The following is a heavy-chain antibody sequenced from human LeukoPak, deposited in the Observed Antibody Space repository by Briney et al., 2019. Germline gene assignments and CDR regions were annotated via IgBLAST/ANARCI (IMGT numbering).Heavy chain of an antibody. Sequence: GGSLRLSCAASGFTVSSNYMSWVRQAPGKGLEWVSVIYRGDSTYYADSVKGRFTISRDNSKNTLYLQMNSLRDEDTAVYYCAKDSHWILFDDWGQGTLVTVSS. V-gene: IGHV3-53*01. D-gene: IGHD2-2*03. J-gene: IGHJ4*02. CDR1: GFTVSSNY. CDR3: AKDSHWILFDD. CDR2: IYRGDST.